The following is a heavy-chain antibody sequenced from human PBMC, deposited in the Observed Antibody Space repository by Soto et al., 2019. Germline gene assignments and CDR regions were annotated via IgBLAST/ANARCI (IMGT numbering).Heavy chain of an antibody. CDR1: GASISSGGYS. V-gene: IGHV4-30-2*01. CDR3: AREGPHGKESAFDI. Sequence: QLQLQESGSRLVKPSETLSLTCVVSGASISSGGYSWSWIRQPPGKGLEWIGYIYHSGITYYNPSLRSRVPMSVDTCKNQVCLDLSSVTAADTAGYYCAREGPHGKESAFDIWGQGTLVTVSS. CDR2: IYHSGIT. J-gene: IGHJ3*02. D-gene: IGHD3-10*01.